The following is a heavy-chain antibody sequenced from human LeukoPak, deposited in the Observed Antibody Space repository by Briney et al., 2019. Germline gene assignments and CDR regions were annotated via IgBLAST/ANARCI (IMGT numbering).Heavy chain of an antibody. CDR3: ARDGSGSGSYLDY. CDR1: GGIFSNYA. J-gene: IGHJ4*02. CDR2: IIPILGTS. Sequence: SVKVSCKASGGIFSNYAITWVRQAPGQGLEWMGEIIPILGTSKYAQMFQGRVTITADESTSTAYMELSSLRSEDTAVYYCARDGSGSGSYLDYWGQGTLVTVSS. V-gene: IGHV1-69*13. D-gene: IGHD3-10*01.